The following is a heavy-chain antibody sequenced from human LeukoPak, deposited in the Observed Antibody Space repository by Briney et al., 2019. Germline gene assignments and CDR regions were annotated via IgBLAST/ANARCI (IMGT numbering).Heavy chain of an antibody. Sequence: APVKVSCKASGYTFTSYDINWVRQATGQGLEWMGWMNPNSGNTGYAQKFQGRVTITRNTSISTAYMELSSLRSEDTAVYYCARMDGLCSGGSCPNWFDPWGQGTLVTVSS. CDR3: ARMDGLCSGGSCPNWFDP. D-gene: IGHD2-15*01. J-gene: IGHJ5*02. CDR1: GYTFTSYD. CDR2: MNPNSGNT. V-gene: IGHV1-8*03.